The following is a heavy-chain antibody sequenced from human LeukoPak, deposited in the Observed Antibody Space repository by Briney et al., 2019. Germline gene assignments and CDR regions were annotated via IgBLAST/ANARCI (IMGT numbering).Heavy chain of an antibody. J-gene: IGHJ4*02. CDR1: GGSISSYY. CDR2: IYTSGST. Sequence: SETLSLTCTVSGGSISSYYWSWMRQPAGKGLEWIGRIYTSGSTNYNPSLKSRVTISVDTSKNQFSLKLSSVTAADTAVYYCASGYEAGVCDYWGQGTLVTVSS. CDR3: ASGYEAGVCDY. D-gene: IGHD5-12*01. V-gene: IGHV4-4*07.